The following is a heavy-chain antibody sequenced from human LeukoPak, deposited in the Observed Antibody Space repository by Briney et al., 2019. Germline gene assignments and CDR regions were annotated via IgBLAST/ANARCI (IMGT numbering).Heavy chain of an antibody. CDR1: GFTFSSYA. CDR3: AREGTARDAFDI. Sequence: PGGSLRLSCSASGFTFSSYAMHWVRQAPGKGLEWVAFISSDGSDKYYADSMKGRFTISRDNSKNTLYLQMTSLRGEDTAMYYCAREGTARDAFDIWGQGTMVTVSS. V-gene: IGHV3-30-3*01. D-gene: IGHD2-21*02. J-gene: IGHJ3*02. CDR2: ISSDGSDK.